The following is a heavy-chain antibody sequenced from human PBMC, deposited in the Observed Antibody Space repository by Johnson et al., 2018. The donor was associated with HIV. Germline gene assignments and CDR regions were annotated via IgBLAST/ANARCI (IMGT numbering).Heavy chain of an antibody. V-gene: IGHV3-11*04. Sequence: QVQLVESGGGWVKPGGSLSLSCAASGFTFSDSYMNWIRQAPGKGLEWVSYISGSDGAIWYADSVKGLFTVSRDNAKNSFYLQMNSLRAEDTAVYYCARSVNAGRPFDIWGQGTLVTVSS. CDR3: ARSVNAGRPFDI. CDR2: ISGSDGAI. CDR1: GFTFSDSY. J-gene: IGHJ3*02. D-gene: IGHD2-8*01.